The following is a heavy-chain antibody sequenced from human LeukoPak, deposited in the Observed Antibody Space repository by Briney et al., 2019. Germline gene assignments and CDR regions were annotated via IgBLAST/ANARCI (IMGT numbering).Heavy chain of an antibody. D-gene: IGHD3-10*01. J-gene: IGHJ4*02. CDR1: GFTFSDYT. Sequence: GGSLRLSCAASGFTFSDYTMNWVRQAPGKGLEWVAVISNDGSNKYYADSVKGRFTISRDNSKNTLYVQMNSLRAEDTAVYYCASAPRDYYFGSGSLGSYFDNWGQGTLVTVSS. V-gene: IGHV3-30-3*01. CDR3: ASAPRDYYFGSGSLGSYFDN. CDR2: ISNDGSNK.